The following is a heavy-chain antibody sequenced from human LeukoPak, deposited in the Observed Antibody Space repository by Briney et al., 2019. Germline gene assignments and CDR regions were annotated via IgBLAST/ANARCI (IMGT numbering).Heavy chain of an antibody. J-gene: IGHJ6*02. Sequence: PGGSLRLSCAASGFTFSSYAMSWVRQAPGKGLEWVSAISGSGGSTYYADSVKGRFTISRDNSKNTLYLQVDSLRAEDTAVYYCAKGLWGAYYYGMDVWGQGTTVTVSS. CDR2: ISGSGGST. CDR1: GFTFSSYA. CDR3: AKGLWGAYYYGMDV. D-gene: IGHD3-16*01. V-gene: IGHV3-23*01.